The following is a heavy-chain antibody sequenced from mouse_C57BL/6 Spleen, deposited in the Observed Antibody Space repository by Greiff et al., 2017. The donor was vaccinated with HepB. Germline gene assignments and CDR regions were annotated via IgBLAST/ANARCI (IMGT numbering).Heavy chain of an antibody. CDR1: GYTFTSYW. Sequence: VQLQQSGAELVKPGASVKLSCKASGYTFTSYWMQWVKQRPGQGLEWIGEIDPSDSYTNYNQKFKGKATLTVDTSSSTAYMQLSSLTSEDSAVYYCARWYGSSYWYFDVWGTGTTVTVSS. CDR3: ARWYGSSYWYFDV. J-gene: IGHJ1*03. CDR2: IDPSDSYT. D-gene: IGHD1-1*01. V-gene: IGHV1-50*01.